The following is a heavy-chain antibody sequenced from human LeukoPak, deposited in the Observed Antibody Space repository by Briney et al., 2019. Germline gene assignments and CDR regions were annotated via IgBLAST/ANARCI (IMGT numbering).Heavy chain of an antibody. CDR2: ISSSGSTI. CDR1: GFTFSSYE. D-gene: IGHD3-9*01. CDR3: TRAPRADDIFFES. J-gene: IGHJ4*02. V-gene: IGHV3-48*03. Sequence: GGSLRLSCAASGFTFSSYEMNWVRQAPGKGLEWVSYISSSGSTIYYADSVKGRFTISRDNAKNSMYLQMNSLRAEDTAVYYCTRAPRADDIFFESWGQGALVTVSS.